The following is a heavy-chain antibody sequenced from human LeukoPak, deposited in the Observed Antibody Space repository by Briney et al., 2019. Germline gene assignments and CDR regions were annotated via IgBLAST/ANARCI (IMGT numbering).Heavy chain of an antibody. Sequence: PGGSLRLSCAASGFTFSSYSMNWVRQAPGKGLEWVSYISSSCSTIYYADSVKGRFTISRDNAKNSLYLQMNSLRAEDTAVYYCARRVAGTEEFDYWGQGTLVAVSS. CDR1: GFTFSSYS. J-gene: IGHJ4*02. CDR3: ARRVAGTEEFDY. V-gene: IGHV3-48*01. D-gene: IGHD6-19*01. CDR2: ISSSCSTI.